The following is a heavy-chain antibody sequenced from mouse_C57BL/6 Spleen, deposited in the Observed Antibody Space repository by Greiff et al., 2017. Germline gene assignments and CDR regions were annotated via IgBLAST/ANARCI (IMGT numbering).Heavy chain of an antibody. Sequence: EVQLVESGGGLVKPGGSLKLSCAASGFTFSSYAMSWVRQTPEKRLEWVATISDGGSYTYYPDNVKGRFTISRDNAKNNLYLQMSHLKSEDTAMYYCARSSSYAWFAYWGQGTLVTVSA. CDR3: ARSSSYAWFAY. CDR2: ISDGGSYT. J-gene: IGHJ3*01. D-gene: IGHD1-1*01. CDR1: GFTFSSYA. V-gene: IGHV5-4*01.